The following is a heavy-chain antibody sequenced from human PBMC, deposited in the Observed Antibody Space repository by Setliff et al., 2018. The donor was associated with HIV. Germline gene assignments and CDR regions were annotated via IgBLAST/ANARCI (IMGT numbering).Heavy chain of an antibody. D-gene: IGHD3-22*01. CDR2: VIPVFGII. CDR3: ASAGLMIARPFYYYMDV. J-gene: IGHJ6*03. CDR1: GDIPRHYG. V-gene: IGHV1-69*05. Sequence: SVKVSCKASGDIPRHYGFNWVRQAPGQGLEWVGSVIPVFGIINYADKFQDRVTITRDESTSTACMELSSLRSEDTAIYYCASAGLMIARPFYYYMDVWGTGTTVTVSS.